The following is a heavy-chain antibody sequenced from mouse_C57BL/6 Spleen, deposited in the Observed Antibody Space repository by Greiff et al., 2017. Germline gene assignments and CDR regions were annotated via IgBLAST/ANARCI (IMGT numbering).Heavy chain of an antibody. D-gene: IGHD1-1*01. CDR3: TREDGSSPYAMDY. J-gene: IGHJ4*01. Sequence: EVKLMESGEGLVKPGGSLKLSCAASGFTFSSSALSWVRQTPEKRLEWVAYISSGGDYIYYADTVKARFTISRDNARNTLYLQMSSRKSEDTAMYYCTREDGSSPYAMDYWGQGTSCTVSS. CDR1: GFTFSSSA. V-gene: IGHV5-9-1*02. CDR2: ISSGGDYI.